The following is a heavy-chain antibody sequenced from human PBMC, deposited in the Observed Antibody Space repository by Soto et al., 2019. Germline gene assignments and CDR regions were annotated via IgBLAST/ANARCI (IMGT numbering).Heavy chain of an antibody. V-gene: IGHV1-2*02. CDR1: GFTFTGHY. D-gene: IGHD1-1*01. J-gene: IGHJ4*02. CDR3: AREPATAKPEGVDF. CDR2: INPNSGGT. Sequence: ASVKVSCKASGFTFTGHYIHWVRQAPGQGLEWMGWINPNSGGTKYAPKFQGGVTMTRDTSITTAYMELSRLRSGDTAVYYCAREPATAKPEGVDFWGQGTPVTVSS.